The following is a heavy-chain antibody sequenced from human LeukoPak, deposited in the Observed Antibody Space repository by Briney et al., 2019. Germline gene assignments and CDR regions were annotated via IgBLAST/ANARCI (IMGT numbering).Heavy chain of an antibody. J-gene: IGHJ4*02. CDR1: GGSFSGYY. Sequence: PSETLSLTCAVYGGSFSGYYWSWIRQPPGKGLEWIGEINHGGSTNYNPSLKSRVTISVDMFKNQFSLKLSSVTAADTAVYYCAGGITGTTGFDYWGQGTLVTVSS. CDR2: INHGGST. V-gene: IGHV4-34*01. CDR3: AGGITGTTGFDY. D-gene: IGHD1-7*01.